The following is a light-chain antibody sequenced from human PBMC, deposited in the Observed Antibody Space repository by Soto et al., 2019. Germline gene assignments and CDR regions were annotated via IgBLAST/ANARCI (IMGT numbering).Light chain of an antibody. Sequence: EIVLTQSPGTLSLSPGDRATLSCRASQSVNSNYLAWYQRKPGQAPRLLIYGASNRATDIPYRFSASGSGTDFTLTITRLEAEDFAVYYCQQYDSTNPPFRPGTKVEVQ. CDR2: GAS. V-gene: IGKV3-20*01. CDR1: QSVNSNY. J-gene: IGKJ1*01. CDR3: QQYDSTNPP.